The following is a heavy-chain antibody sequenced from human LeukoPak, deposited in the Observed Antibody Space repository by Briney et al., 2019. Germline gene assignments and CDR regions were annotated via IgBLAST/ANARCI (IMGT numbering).Heavy chain of an antibody. CDR3: ARDHDYSNYALGLYYYYYYMDV. CDR1: GYTFTSYG. D-gene: IGHD4-11*01. V-gene: IGHV1-18*01. Sequence: ASVKVSCKASGYTFTSYGISWVRQAPGQGLEWMGWISAYNGNTNYAQKLQGRVTMTTDTSTSTAYMELRSLRSDDTAVYYCARDHDYSNYALGLYYYYYYMDVWGKGATVTVSS. CDR2: ISAYNGNT. J-gene: IGHJ6*03.